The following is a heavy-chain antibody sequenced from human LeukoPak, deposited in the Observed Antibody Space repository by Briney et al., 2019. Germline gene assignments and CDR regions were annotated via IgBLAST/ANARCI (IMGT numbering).Heavy chain of an antibody. CDR3: ARELVPIAAAGTIGWFDP. Sequence: ASVKVSCKASVYTFTSYGISWVRQAPGQGLEWMGWMSAYNGNTNYAQKLQGRVTMTTDTSTSTAYMELRSLRSDDTAVYYCARELVPIAAAGTIGWFDPWGQGTLVTVSS. CDR1: VYTFTSYG. CDR2: MSAYNGNT. D-gene: IGHD6-13*01. J-gene: IGHJ5*02. V-gene: IGHV1-18*01.